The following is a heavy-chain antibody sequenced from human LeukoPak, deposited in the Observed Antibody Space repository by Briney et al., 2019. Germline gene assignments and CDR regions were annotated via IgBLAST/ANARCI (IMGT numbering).Heavy chain of an antibody. CDR2: VNPKIGGT. CDR1: GYTFNDYY. Sequence: ASVKVSCKASGYTFNDYYIHWVRQAPGLGLEWMGWVNPKIGGTKYAQRFQGRVTMTRDTSTTTAYMELTRLRSDDTAIYYCARGILQQQLVANWSQGTLVTVSS. V-gene: IGHV1-2*02. CDR3: ARGILQQQLVAN. D-gene: IGHD6-13*01. J-gene: IGHJ4*02.